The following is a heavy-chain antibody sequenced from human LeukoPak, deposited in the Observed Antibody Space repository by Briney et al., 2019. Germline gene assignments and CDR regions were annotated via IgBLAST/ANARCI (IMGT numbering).Heavy chain of an antibody. CDR2: IYTSGGT. CDR1: GGSISSYY. CDR3: ARVPYCSGGSCNYYYHYGMDV. Sequence: SETLSLTCIVSGGSISSYYWSWIRQPAGKGLEWIGRIYTSGGTNYNPSLKSRVTISVDTSKNQFSVKLSSVTAADTAVYYFARVPYCSGGSCNYYYHYGMDVWGQGTTVTVSS. J-gene: IGHJ6*02. D-gene: IGHD2-15*01. V-gene: IGHV4-4*07.